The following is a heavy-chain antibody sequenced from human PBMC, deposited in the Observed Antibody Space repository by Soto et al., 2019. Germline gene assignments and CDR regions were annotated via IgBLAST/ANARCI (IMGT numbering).Heavy chain of an antibody. Sequence: QVQLQESGPGLVKPSETLSPTCTVAGASMNGNYWTWVRQPPGKGLEWIGNMFYSGTTNYNPSLKSRVTMSLDTSVNQFSLRLSSVTAADTAVYYCARPNMWYGKIQEWGRGTLVTVSS. CDR2: MFYSGTT. CDR3: ARPNMWYGKIQE. V-gene: IGHV4-59*01. J-gene: IGHJ1*01. D-gene: IGHD2-15*01. CDR1: GASMNGNY.